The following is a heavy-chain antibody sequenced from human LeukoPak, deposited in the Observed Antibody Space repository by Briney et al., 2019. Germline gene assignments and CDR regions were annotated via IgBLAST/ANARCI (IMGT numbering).Heavy chain of an antibody. CDR3: ARSVGATFPVDY. V-gene: IGHV3-21*01. D-gene: IGHD1-26*01. Sequence: GGSLRLSCAASEFTFSSYCMNWVRQAPGKGLGWVSSISGSSTYIYYADSVKGRFTISRDNAKNLLYLQMNSLRAEDTAVYYCARSVGATFPVDYWGQGTLVTVSS. CDR1: EFTFSSYC. CDR2: ISGSSTYI. J-gene: IGHJ4*02.